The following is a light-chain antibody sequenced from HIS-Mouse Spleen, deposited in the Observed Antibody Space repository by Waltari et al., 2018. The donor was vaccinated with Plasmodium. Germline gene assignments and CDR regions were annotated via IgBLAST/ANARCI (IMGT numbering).Light chain of an antibody. J-gene: IGLJ2*01. Sequence: SYEWPQPPSASLSPRRTARTPCSVHLSGDNSACWYQQKPGQSPVLVIYQDSKRPSGIPERFSGSNSGNTATLTISGTQAMDEADYYCQAWDSSTVVFGGGTKLTVL. CDR3: QAWDSSTVV. V-gene: IGLV3-1*01. CDR2: QDS. CDR1: LSGDNS.